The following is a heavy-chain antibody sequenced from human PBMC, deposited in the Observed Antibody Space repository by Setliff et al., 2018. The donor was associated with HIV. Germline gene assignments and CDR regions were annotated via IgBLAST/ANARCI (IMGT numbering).Heavy chain of an antibody. CDR3: ARGGATILAGFDY. V-gene: IGHV1-69*10. CDR2: IVPFLRIT. J-gene: IGHJ4*02. Sequence: SVKVSCKASGGTFSRHAIIWVRQAPGQGLEWMGGIVPFLRITNYAQRFQGRVTITADRSTDTAYMELTGLTSDDTAVYYCARGGATILAGFDYWGQGALVTVSS. D-gene: IGHD1-26*01. CDR1: GGTFSRHA.